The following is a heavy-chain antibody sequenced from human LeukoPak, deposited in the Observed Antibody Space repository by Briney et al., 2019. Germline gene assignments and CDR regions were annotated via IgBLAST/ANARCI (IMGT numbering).Heavy chain of an antibody. CDR2: ISGSGGST. J-gene: IGHJ3*02. CDR3: AKGEGYCSSTSCPDDAFDI. CDR1: GFTFSSYA. D-gene: IGHD2-2*01. V-gene: IGHV3-23*01. Sequence: GGSLRLSCAASGFTFSSYAMSWVRQAPGKGLEWVSAISGSGGSTYYADSVKGRFTISRDNSKNTLYLQMNSLRAEDTAVYYCAKGEGYCSSTSCPDDAFDIWGQGTMVTVSS.